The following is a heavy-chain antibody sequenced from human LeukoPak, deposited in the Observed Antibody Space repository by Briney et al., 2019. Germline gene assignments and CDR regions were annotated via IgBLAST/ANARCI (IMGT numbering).Heavy chain of an antibody. D-gene: IGHD4-17*01. CDR2: INSDGSNT. CDR1: GFTLSTYW. J-gene: IGHJ4*02. Sequence: DGSLPLSCAASGFTLSTYWMYWVRQAPGKGLVWVSRINSDGSNTNYADSVKGRFTISRDNAKNMLYLQMNSLRAEDTAVYYCARAIYAERAYWGQGTLVTVSS. CDR3: ARAIYAERAY. V-gene: IGHV3-74*01.